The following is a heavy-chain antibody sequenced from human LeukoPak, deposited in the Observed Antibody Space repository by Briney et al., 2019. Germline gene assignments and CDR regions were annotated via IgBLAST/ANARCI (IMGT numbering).Heavy chain of an antibody. J-gene: IGHJ4*02. CDR1: GFTFSNYA. CDR3: AKHLWRDLLWFGEGYYFGY. CDR2: ISGSDTST. D-gene: IGHD3-10*01. V-gene: IGHV3-23*01. Sequence: GGSLRLSCAASGFTFSNYAMSWVRQAPGKGLEWVSVISGSDTSTYYADSVKGRFTISRDNSKNTLYLQMNSLRAEDTAVYYCAKHLWRDLLWFGEGYYFGYWGQGTLVTVSS.